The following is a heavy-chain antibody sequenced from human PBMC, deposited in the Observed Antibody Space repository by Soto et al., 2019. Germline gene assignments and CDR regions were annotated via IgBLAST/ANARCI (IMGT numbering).Heavy chain of an antibody. D-gene: IGHD2-21*01. CDR3: ARVGPPSPSVIWFFDL. CDR1: GGSFRTYA. V-gene: IGHV1-69*01. J-gene: IGHJ2*01. CDR2: IIPMLAAP. Sequence: QGQLVQSGAEVKKPGSSVKVSCKASGGSFRTYAINWVRQAPGQGLEWMGGIIPMLAAPTYAQKFQGRLTITADASTTTVYMEPSSLTSEDTAVYYCARVGPPSPSVIWFFDLWGRGTLVTVSS.